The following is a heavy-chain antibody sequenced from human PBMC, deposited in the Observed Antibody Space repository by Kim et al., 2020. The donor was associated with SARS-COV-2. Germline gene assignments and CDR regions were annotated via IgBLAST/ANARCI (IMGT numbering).Heavy chain of an antibody. CDR2: IYYSGSA. D-gene: IGHD6-19*01. J-gene: IGHJ3*02. CDR1: GCSINSYY. Sequence: SETLSLTCNVSGCSINSYYWSWIRQSPGKRLEWIGYIYYSGSATYNPSLESRVTISVHTSKNWFSLNLTSVTAADTAVYYCARAPYSSGWGDAFDIWGQGTVVTVSS. V-gene: IGHV4-59*01. CDR3: ARAPYSSGWGDAFDI.